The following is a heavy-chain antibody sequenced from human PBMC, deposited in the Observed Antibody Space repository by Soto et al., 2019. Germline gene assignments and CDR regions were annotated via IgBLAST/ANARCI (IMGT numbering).Heavy chain of an antibody. CDR1: GYTFTSYD. D-gene: IGHD6-13*01. Sequence: ASVKVSCKASGYTFTSYDINWVRQATGQGLEWMGWMNPNSGNTGYAQKFQGRVTRTRNTSIGTAYMELVSLRCGDTAAYYCARGRRFVRAAAAFNWFDPWGQGTLVTVSS. CDR2: MNPNSGNT. CDR3: ARGRRFVRAAAAFNWFDP. J-gene: IGHJ5*02. V-gene: IGHV1-8*01.